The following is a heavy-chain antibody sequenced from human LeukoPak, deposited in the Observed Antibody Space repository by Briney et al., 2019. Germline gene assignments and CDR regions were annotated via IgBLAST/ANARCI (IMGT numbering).Heavy chain of an antibody. Sequence: GGSLRLSCAASGFTFVSYWMHWVRQAPGKGLVWVSRINGYGSSTDFADSVKGRFTISRDNAKNSLYLQMNSLRAEDTAVYYCARIRQIRFGESDYWGQGTLVTVSS. CDR1: GFTFVSYW. D-gene: IGHD3-10*01. CDR3: ARIRQIRFGESDY. CDR2: INGYGSST. J-gene: IGHJ4*02. V-gene: IGHV3-74*01.